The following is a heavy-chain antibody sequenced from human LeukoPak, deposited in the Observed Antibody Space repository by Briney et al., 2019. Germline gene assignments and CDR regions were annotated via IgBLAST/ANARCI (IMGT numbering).Heavy chain of an antibody. V-gene: IGHV3-11*01. J-gene: IGHJ4*02. CDR3: AKDASRSYFIDY. D-gene: IGHD1-26*01. CDR2: ISSSGSTI. CDR1: GFTFSDYY. Sequence: GGSLRLSCAASGFTFSDYYMSWIRQAPGKGLEWVSYISSSGSTIYYADSVKGRFTISRDNAKNSLFLQMNSLRAEDTAVYYCAKDASRSYFIDYWGQGTLVTVSS.